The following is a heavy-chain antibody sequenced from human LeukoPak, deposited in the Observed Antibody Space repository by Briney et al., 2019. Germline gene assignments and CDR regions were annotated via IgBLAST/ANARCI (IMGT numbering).Heavy chain of an antibody. CDR2: IIGSGDTT. CDR1: GFTFNNYI. J-gene: IGHJ2*01. V-gene: IGHV3-23*01. Sequence: GGSLRLSCAASGFTFNNYIMNWVRQAPGKGLEWVSTIIGSGDTTYYADSVKGRFTVSRDNSKNTLYLQMNGLRVEDTAVYYCAKGRSAGYWYFDLWGRGPLVTVSS. D-gene: IGHD6-19*01. CDR3: AKGRSAGYWYFDL.